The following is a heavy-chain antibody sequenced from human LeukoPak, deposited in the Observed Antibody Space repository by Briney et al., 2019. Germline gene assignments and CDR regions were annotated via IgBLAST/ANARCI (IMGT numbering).Heavy chain of an antibody. CDR2: IKQDGSEK. V-gene: IGHV3-7*01. CDR1: GFTFSSYW. Sequence: GGSLRLSCAASGFTFSSYWMSWVRQAPGKGLGWVANIKQDGSEKYYVDSVKGRFTISRDNAKNSLYLQMNSLRAEDTAVYYCARVRDSSGYNAFDIWGQGTMVTVSS. J-gene: IGHJ3*02. CDR3: ARVRDSSGYNAFDI. D-gene: IGHD3-22*01.